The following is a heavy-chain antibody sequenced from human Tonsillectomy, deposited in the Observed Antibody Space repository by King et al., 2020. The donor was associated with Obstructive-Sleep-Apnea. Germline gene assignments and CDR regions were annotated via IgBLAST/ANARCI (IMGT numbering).Heavy chain of an antibody. CDR1: GGSISYYY. CDR3: ARGLGGLDY. Sequence: VQLQESGPGLVKPSETLSLTCTVSGGSISYYYWSWIRQPPGKGLEWIGYIFYSGSTNYNPSLKSRVTITVATSKTQFSLKLSSVTAADTAVYYCARGLGGLDYWGQGTLVTVSS. V-gene: IGHV4-59*08. CDR2: IFYSGST. D-gene: IGHD3-16*01. J-gene: IGHJ4*02.